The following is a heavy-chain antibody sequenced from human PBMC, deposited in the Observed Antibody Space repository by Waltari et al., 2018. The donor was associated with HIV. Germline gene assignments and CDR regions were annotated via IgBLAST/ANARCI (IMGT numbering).Heavy chain of an antibody. CDR1: GGSISSGSYY. CDR3: SIDLPYYYCSGSLRYFDY. V-gene: IGHV4-61*02. Sequence: QVQLQESGPGLVKPSQTLSLTCTVAGGSISSGSYYGSWIRQPAGKGLDLIGRISTSGSTNYHPSLKSRVTISVDTSKTQFSLKLSSVTAADTAVYYCSIDLPYYYCSGSLRYFDYWGQGTLVTVSS. J-gene: IGHJ4*02. CDR2: ISTSGST. D-gene: IGHD3-10*01.